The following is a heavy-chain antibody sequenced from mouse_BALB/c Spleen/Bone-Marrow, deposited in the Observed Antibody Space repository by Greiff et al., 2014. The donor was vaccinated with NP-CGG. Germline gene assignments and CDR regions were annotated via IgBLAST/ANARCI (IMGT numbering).Heavy chain of an antibody. V-gene: IGHV5-9-2*01. CDR3: ARHAYYDQTEVSFVY. CDR1: GFTFNSYG. J-gene: IGHJ3*01. D-gene: IGHD2-4*01. CDR2: ISGGGSYT. Sequence: GMLVESGGGLVKSGGSLKLSCAASGFTFNSYGMSWVRQTPEKRLEWVATISGGGSYTFYPDSVKGRFTISRDNAKNNLYLQLSSLRSEDTALYYCARHAYYDQTEVSFVYWGQGTLVTVSA.